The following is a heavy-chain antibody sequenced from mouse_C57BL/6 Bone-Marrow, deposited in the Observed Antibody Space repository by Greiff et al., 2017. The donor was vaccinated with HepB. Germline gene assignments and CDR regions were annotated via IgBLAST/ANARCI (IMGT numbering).Heavy chain of an antibody. D-gene: IGHD1-1*01. Sequence: VQLQQSGTVLARPGASVKMSCKTSGYTFTSYWMNWVKQRHGQGLEWIGAIYPGNSDTSYNQKFKGKAKLTAVTSASTAYMELSSLTNEDSAVYYCTSSSYVGYLDVWGTGTTVTVSS. J-gene: IGHJ1*03. CDR3: TSSSYVGYLDV. CDR2: IYPGNSDT. CDR1: GYTFTSYW. V-gene: IGHV1-5*01.